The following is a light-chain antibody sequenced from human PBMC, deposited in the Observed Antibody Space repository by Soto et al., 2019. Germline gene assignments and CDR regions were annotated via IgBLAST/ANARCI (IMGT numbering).Light chain of an antibody. Sequence: QSALTQPASVSGSPGQSITISCTGTSSDVGNYNLVSWFQQHPDKAPKLMIYEVTKRPSGVSNRFSGSKSGNTASLTISGLQAEDEADYYCCSYADSDTFVFGTGTKLTVL. CDR3: CSYADSDTFV. J-gene: IGLJ1*01. CDR2: EVT. V-gene: IGLV2-23*02. CDR1: SSDVGNYNL.